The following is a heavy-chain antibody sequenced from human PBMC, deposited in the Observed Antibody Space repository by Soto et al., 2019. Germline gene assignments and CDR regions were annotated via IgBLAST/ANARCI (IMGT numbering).Heavy chain of an antibody. J-gene: IGHJ4*02. Sequence: EVQLVESGGGLVQPGGSLRLSCTVSGFRISSYWMSWVRQAPGKGLEWVANIMQDGSEKQYVDSVKGRFTISRDNAENSLYLQMNGLRAEDTAVYYCARGHSAPDYWGQGTLAIVSS. CDR1: GFRISSYW. V-gene: IGHV3-7*01. CDR2: IMQDGSEK. CDR3: ARGHSAPDY.